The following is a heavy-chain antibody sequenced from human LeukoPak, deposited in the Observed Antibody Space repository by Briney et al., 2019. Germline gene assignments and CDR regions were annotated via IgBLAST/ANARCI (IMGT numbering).Heavy chain of an antibody. D-gene: IGHD3-9*01. V-gene: IGHV3-48*03. Sequence: GGSLRLSCAASGFTFSSYEMNWVRQAPGKGLEWVSYISSSGSTIYYADSVKGRFTISRDNAKNSLYLQMNSLRAEDTAVYYCAGDISARNYDILTGYYLSGRDDAFDIWGQGTMATVSS. CDR2: ISSSGSTI. CDR1: GFTFSSYE. CDR3: AGDISARNYDILTGYYLSGRDDAFDI. J-gene: IGHJ3*02.